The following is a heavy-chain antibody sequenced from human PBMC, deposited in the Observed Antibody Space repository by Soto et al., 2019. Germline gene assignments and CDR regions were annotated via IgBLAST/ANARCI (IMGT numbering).Heavy chain of an antibody. V-gene: IGHV3-23*01. CDR2: ISGSAYTG. CDR1: GFTFSIYA. Sequence: GSLRLSCAASGFTFSIYAMSWVRQAPGEGLEWVSAISGSAYTGSYADSVKGRFTISTDNAKSSLYLQMNSLRDDDTAVYYCARDSAYAFDIWGQGTMVTVSS. CDR3: ARDSAYAFDI. J-gene: IGHJ3*02.